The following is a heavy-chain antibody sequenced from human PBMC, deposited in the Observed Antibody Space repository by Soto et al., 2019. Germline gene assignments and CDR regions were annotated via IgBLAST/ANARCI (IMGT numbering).Heavy chain of an antibody. CDR2: ISSSGSTI. J-gene: IGHJ3*02. CDR3: AREARYFDWLLLPNDAFDI. V-gene: IGHV3-11*01. Sequence: GGSLRLSCAASGFTFSDYYMSWIRQAPGKGLEWVSYISSSGSTIYYADSVKGRFTISRDNAKNSLYLQMNSLRAEDTAVYYCAREARYFDWLLLPNDAFDIWGQGTMVTVPS. D-gene: IGHD3-9*01. CDR1: GFTFSDYY.